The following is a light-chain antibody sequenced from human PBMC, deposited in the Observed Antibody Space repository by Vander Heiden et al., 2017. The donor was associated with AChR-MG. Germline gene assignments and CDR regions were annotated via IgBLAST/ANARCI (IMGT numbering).Light chain of an antibody. CDR3: NSRDSSGNHQV. V-gene: IGLV3-19*01. CDR1: SLRGYY. Sequence: SSELTQDPAVSVALGQTVRIPCPGDSLRGYYASWYQQKPGQAPVLVIYGENDRPSGIPDRFSGSSSGNTASLTITGAQAEDEADYYCNSRDSSGNHQVFGTGTKVTVL. J-gene: IGLJ1*01. CDR2: GEN.